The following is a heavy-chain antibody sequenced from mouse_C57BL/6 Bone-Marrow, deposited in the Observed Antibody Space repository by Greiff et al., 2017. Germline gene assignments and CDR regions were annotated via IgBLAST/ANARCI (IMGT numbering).Heavy chain of an antibody. Sequence: EVQVVESGGGLVQPGGSLSLSCAASGFTFTDYYMSWVRQPPGKALEWLGFIRNKANGYTTEYSASVKGRFTISRDNSQSILYLQMNALRAEDSATYYCARSPPHYYGNAYWGQGTLVTVSA. CDR2: IRNKANGYTT. J-gene: IGHJ3*01. CDR3: ARSPPHYYGNAY. V-gene: IGHV7-3*01. CDR1: GFTFTDYY. D-gene: IGHD1-1*01.